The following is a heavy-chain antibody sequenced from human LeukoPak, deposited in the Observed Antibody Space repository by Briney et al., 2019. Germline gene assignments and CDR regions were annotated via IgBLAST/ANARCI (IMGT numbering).Heavy chain of an antibody. CDR2: ISDDGSNK. J-gene: IGHJ6*03. D-gene: IGHD2-21*02. CDR3: ARVTGKRSDCGGDCYRLDTPLVYPNYYYYYMDV. CDR1: GFTFRTYA. Sequence: GGSLRLSCAASGFTFRTYAMNWVRQAPGKGLEWVAVISDDGSNKYYAESVKGRFTISRDNSKNTLYLQMNSLRAEDTAVYYCARVTGKRSDCGGDCYRLDTPLVYPNYYYYYMDVWGKGTTVTISS. V-gene: IGHV3-30*14.